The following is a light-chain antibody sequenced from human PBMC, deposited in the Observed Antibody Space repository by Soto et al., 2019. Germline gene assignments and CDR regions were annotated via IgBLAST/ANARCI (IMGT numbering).Light chain of an antibody. CDR1: QSIGTF. V-gene: IGKV1-5*01. CDR3: QQYETFSK. J-gene: IGKJ2*01. CDR2: DAS. Sequence: DIQMTQYPSTLHAFVGDRVSITCRASQSIGTFLAWSQQKPGKAPKVLIYDASTLESGVPSRFSGSGSGTEVTLTISSLPPDDFATYYCQQYETFSKIGQGTKLEI.